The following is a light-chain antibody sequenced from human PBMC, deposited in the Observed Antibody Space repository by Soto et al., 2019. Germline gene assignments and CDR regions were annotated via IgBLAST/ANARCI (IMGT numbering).Light chain of an antibody. CDR1: SSDVGGYNL. CDR2: EGS. Sequence: QSALTQPASVSGSPGQSITISCTGISSDVGGYNLVSWYQQHPGKAPKLMIYEGSKRPSGVSNRFSGSKSGNTASLTISGLQAEDEADYSCCSYAGSNVVFGGGTKLTVL. V-gene: IGLV2-23*01. J-gene: IGLJ2*01. CDR3: CSYAGSNVV.